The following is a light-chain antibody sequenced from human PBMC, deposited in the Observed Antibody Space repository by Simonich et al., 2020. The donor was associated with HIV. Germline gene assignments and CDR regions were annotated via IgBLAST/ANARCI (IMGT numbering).Light chain of an antibody. CDR2: EVS. V-gene: IGLV2-14*01. CDR3: AAWDDSLNGVV. J-gene: IGLJ2*01. Sequence: QSVLTQPASVSGSPGQSITISCTGTSSEVGGYNYVSWYQQHPGKDPKLMIYEVSKRPSGGSNRFSGSKSGNTASLTISGLQAEDEADYYCAAWDDSLNGVVFGGGTKVTVL. CDR1: SSEVGGYNY.